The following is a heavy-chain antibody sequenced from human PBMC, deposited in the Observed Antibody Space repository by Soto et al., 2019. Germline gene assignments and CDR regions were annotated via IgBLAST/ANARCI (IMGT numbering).Heavy chain of an antibody. CDR2: TRNKAKSYTT. Sequence: EVQLVESGGGLVQPGGSLRLSCAASGFTFSEHYMEWVRQAPGKGLEWVGRTRNKAKSYTTEYAASVKGRFTISRDDSKNSLYLQMNSLKTEDTAVYYCARDVLVGATRGAFDLWGQGTMVTVSS. CDR3: ARDVLVGATRGAFDL. CDR1: GFTFSEHY. D-gene: IGHD1-26*01. V-gene: IGHV3-72*01. J-gene: IGHJ3*01.